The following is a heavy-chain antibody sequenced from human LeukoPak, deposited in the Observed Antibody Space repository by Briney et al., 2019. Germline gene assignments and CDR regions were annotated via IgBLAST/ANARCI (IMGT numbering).Heavy chain of an antibody. J-gene: IGHJ2*01. Sequence: PSGTLSLTCAVSGGSISSSNWWSWVRQAPGKGLEWVANLKPDGGEKYYVDSVKGRFTISRDNPKSSLYLQMNSLRAEDTAVYYCARSPDGFDLWGRGTLVTVSS. CDR1: GGSISSSNW. V-gene: IGHV3-7*03. CDR2: LKPDGGEK. CDR3: ARSPDGFDL.